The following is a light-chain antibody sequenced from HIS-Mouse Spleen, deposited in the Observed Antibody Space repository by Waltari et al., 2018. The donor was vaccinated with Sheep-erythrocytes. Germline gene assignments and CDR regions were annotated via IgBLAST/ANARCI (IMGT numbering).Light chain of an antibody. CDR1: QSISSY. Sequence: DIQMTQSPSSLSASVGDRVTITCRASQSISSYLNWYQQKPGKAPKLLIYAASSLQSGAPSRFSGSGSGTAFTLTISSLQPEDFATYYCQQSYSTPQFTFGPGTKVDIK. V-gene: IGKV1-39*01. CDR2: AAS. J-gene: IGKJ3*01. CDR3: QQSYSTPQFT.